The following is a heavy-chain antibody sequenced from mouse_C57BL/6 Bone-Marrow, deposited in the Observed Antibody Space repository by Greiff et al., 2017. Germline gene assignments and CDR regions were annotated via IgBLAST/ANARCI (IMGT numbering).Heavy chain of an antibody. D-gene: IGHD1-1*01. CDR2: ISSGGDYI. Sequence: EVQVVESGEGLVKPGGSLKLSCAASGFTFSSYAMSWVRQTPEKRLEWVAYISSGGDYIYYADTVKGRFTISRDNARNTLYLQMSSLKSEDTAMYYCTRDPRSSYAMDYWGQGTSVTVSS. CDR3: TRDPRSSYAMDY. CDR1: GFTFSSYA. V-gene: IGHV5-9-1*02. J-gene: IGHJ4*01.